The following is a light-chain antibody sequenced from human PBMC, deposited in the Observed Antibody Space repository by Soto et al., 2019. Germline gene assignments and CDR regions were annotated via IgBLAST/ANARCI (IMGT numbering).Light chain of an antibody. CDR2: DVN. V-gene: IGLV2-14*03. CDR3: SSYKITSPFVV. J-gene: IGLJ2*01. CDR1: TSDVGDYDY. Sequence: QSALTQPASVSGSPGQSITISCTGATSDVGDYDYVSWYQHHPGRAPKLIIYDVNDRPSGVSNRLSGSKSVNTASLTISGLQAEDEADYYCSSYKITSPFVVFGGGTKLTVL.